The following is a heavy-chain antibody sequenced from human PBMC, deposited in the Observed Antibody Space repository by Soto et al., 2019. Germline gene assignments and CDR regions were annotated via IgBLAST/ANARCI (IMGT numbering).Heavy chain of an antibody. Sequence: GGSLRLSCAASGFTFSSYGMHWVRQAPGKGLEWVAVIWYDGSNKYYADSVKGRFTISRDNSKNTLYLQMNSLRAEDTAVYYSARDRYYDFWSGYRVPYYYYGMDVWGQGTTVTVSS. CDR3: ARDRYYDFWSGYRVPYYYYGMDV. D-gene: IGHD3-3*01. CDR2: IWYDGSNK. CDR1: GFTFSSYG. V-gene: IGHV3-33*01. J-gene: IGHJ6*02.